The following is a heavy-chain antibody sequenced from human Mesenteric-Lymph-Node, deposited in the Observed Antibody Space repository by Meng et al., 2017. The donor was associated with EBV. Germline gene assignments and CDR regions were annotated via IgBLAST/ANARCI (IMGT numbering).Heavy chain of an antibody. D-gene: IGHD3-3*01. V-gene: IGHV2-5*02. CDR3: AGWSARLEY. CDR2: VYWDDDK. J-gene: IGHJ4*02. CDR1: GFSLSTRGVL. Sequence: QITLKESGPTLVKPTQTLTLTCTFSGFSLSTRGVLVGWIRQPPGQALEWLALVYWDDDKCYSPSLKSRLSITKNTSKNQVVLTMADMDPVDTGTYYCAGWSARLEYWGPGTLVTVSS.